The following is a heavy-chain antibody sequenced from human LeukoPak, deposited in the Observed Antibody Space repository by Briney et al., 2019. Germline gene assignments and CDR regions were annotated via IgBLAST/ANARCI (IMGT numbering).Heavy chain of an antibody. V-gene: IGHV3-48*03. Sequence: LGGSLRLSCAASGFTFSSYEMNWVRQAPGKGLEWVSYISSSGSTIYYADSVKGRFTISRDNAKNSLYLQMNSLRAEDTAVYYCARASGWGPNWFDPWGQGTLVTVSS. CDR3: ARASGWGPNWFDP. CDR1: GFTFSSYE. D-gene: IGHD6-19*01. CDR2: ISSSGSTI. J-gene: IGHJ5*02.